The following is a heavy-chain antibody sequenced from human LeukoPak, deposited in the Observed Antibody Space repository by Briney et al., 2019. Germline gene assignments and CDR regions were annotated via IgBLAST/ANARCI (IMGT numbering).Heavy chain of an antibody. J-gene: IGHJ5*02. D-gene: IGHD2-21*01. Sequence: GGSLRLSCAASGFIFSSYEADWVRQAPGKGLEWVAYISKSGNSGTTIYYADSVKGRFTISRDNAKNSAYLQMNNLRDEDTAVYYCASLWILTSAWGRGTLVTVSS. V-gene: IGHV3-48*03. CDR3: ASLWILTSA. CDR2: ISKSGNSGTTI. CDR1: GFIFSSYE.